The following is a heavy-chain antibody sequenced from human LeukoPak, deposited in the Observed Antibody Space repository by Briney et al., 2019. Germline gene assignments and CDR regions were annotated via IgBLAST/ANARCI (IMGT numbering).Heavy chain of an antibody. CDR2: IFSNGST. J-gene: IGHJ4*02. V-gene: IGHV4-4*09. D-gene: IGHD4-23*01. Sequence: SETLSLTCTVSGASISHYYWSWLRQPPGKGPEGIGYIFSNGSTNYNPSLQSRVTISLDTSRNQFSLKLGSVTAADTAVYYCARYGGPNFDYWGQGTLVTVSS. CDR3: ARYGGPNFDY. CDR1: GASISHYY.